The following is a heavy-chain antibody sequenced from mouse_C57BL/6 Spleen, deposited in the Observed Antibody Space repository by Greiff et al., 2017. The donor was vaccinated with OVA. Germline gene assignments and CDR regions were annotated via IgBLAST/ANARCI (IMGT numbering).Heavy chain of an antibody. J-gene: IGHJ3*01. D-gene: IGHD2-4*01. CDR1: GYTFTDYY. V-gene: IGHV1-76*01. CDR3: ARDYYDYDWFAY. Sequence: VQLQESGAELVRPGASVKLSCKASGYTFTDYYINWVKQRPGQGLEWIARIYPGSGNTYYNEKFKGKATLTAEKSSSTAYMQLSSLTSEDSAVYFCARDYYDYDWFAYWGQGTLVTVSA. CDR2: IYPGSGNT.